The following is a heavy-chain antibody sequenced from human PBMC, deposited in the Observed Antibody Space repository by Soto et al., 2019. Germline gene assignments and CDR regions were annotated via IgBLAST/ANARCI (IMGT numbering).Heavy chain of an antibody. CDR2: ITSDVNYK. CDR1: GFAFSTYG. D-gene: IGHD3-16*01. CDR3: AKGGSFDI. Sequence: PGGSLRLSCAASGFAFSTYGLHWVRQAPGKELEWVAIITSDVNYKYYADSVKGRFTISRDNSKNTLFLQMNSLRAEETAVYYCAKGGSFDIWGQGTLVTVSS. J-gene: IGHJ4*02. V-gene: IGHV3-30*18.